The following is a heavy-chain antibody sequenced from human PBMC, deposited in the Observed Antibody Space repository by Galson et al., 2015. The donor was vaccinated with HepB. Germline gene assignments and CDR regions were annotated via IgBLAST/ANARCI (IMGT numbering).Heavy chain of an antibody. V-gene: IGHV1-3*01. CDR1: GYTFTSYA. CDR3: ARGGVWFGELLYPFDY. Sequence: SVKVSCKASGYTFTSYAMHWVRQAPGQRLEWMGWINAGNGNTKYSQKFQGRVTITRDTSASTACMELSSLRSEDTAVYYCARGGVWFGELLYPFDYWGQGTLVTVSS. J-gene: IGHJ4*02. D-gene: IGHD3-10*01. CDR2: INAGNGNT.